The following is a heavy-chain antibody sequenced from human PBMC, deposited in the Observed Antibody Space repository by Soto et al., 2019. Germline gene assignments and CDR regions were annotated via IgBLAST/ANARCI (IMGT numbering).Heavy chain of an antibody. D-gene: IGHD6-13*01. Sequence: GGSLRLSCAASGFTFSSYGMHWVRQAPGKGLEWVAVISYDGSNKYYADSVKGRFTISRDNSKNTLYLQMNSLRAEDTAVYYCANETNIADGQDYWGQGTLVTVSS. CDR3: ANETNIADGQDY. CDR1: GFTFSSYG. V-gene: IGHV3-30*18. J-gene: IGHJ4*02. CDR2: ISYDGSNK.